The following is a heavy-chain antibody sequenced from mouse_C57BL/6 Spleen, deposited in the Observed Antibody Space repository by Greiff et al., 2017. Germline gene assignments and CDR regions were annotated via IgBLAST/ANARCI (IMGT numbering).Heavy chain of an antibody. CDR2: IDPETGGP. CDR1: GYTFTDYE. V-gene: IGHV1-15*01. J-gene: IGHJ2*01. Sequence: VKLQESGAELVRPGASVTLSCKASGYTFTDYEMHWVKQTPVHGLEWIGAIDPETGGPAYNQKFKGKAILTADKSSSTAYMELRSLTSEDSAVYYCTRYLFDYWGQGTTLTVSS. D-gene: IGHD5-1*01. CDR3: TRYLFDY.